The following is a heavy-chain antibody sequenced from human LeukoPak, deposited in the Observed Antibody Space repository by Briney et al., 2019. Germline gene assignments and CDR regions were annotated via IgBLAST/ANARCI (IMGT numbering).Heavy chain of an antibody. Sequence: ASVKVYCQASGYTFTGFYIHWVRQAPGQGLEWMGRINPNSGDTSYAQKFQGRVTMTRDTSISTAFMELSRLRSDDTAIYYCAREPPGVWGQGTTVTVSS. CDR1: GYTFTGFY. J-gene: IGHJ6*02. V-gene: IGHV1-2*02. CDR3: AREPPGV. CDR2: INPNSGDT.